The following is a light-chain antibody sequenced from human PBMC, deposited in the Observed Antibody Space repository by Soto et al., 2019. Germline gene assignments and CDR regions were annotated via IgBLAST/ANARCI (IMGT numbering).Light chain of an antibody. Sequence: QSVLTQPASVSGSPGQSITISCAGTMRDVGAYNLVSWYQQHPGRAPQLIIYEVRNPPSGISFRFSGSKSGNTASLTISGLQAEDEADYYCSSYTSKSSLIFGGGTKVTVL. CDR1: MRDVGAYNL. J-gene: IGLJ2*01. CDR3: SSYTSKSSLI. CDR2: EVR. V-gene: IGLV2-14*01.